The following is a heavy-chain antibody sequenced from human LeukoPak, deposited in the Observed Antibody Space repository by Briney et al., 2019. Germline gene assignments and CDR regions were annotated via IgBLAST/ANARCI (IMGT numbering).Heavy chain of an antibody. J-gene: IGHJ5*01. CDR2: VYPGDSHT. D-gene: IGHD2-15*01. Sequence: GESLKISCKGSGYSFISYWIGWVRHMPGKGLDWMAIVYPGDSHTKYNPSFQGQVTISADKSSSTAYLQWISLRASDTAIYYCVRTPTCSSGSCYPNWFDSWGQGTLVTVSS. V-gene: IGHV5-51*01. CDR1: GYSFISYW. CDR3: VRTPTCSSGSCYPNWFDS.